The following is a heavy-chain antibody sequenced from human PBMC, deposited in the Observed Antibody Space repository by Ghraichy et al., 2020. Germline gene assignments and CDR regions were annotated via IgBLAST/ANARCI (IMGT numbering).Heavy chain of an antibody. V-gene: IGHV4-59*01. Sequence: SETLSLTCTVSGGSISNYYWSWIRQPPGKGLEWIGYIYYSGSTNYNPSLKSRVAISVDTSKNQFSLKLSSVTAADTAVYYCASVNYDILTGYLDWYFDLWGRGTPVSVSS. CDR1: GGSISNYY. D-gene: IGHD3-9*01. CDR3: ASVNYDILTGYLDWYFDL. CDR2: IYYSGST. J-gene: IGHJ2*01.